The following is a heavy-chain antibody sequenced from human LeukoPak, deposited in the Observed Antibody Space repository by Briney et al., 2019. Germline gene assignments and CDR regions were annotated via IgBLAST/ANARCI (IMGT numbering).Heavy chain of an antibody. V-gene: IGHV3-48*03. D-gene: IGHD3-10*01. CDR2: IGRSGSPI. CDR1: GFTFSSYE. J-gene: IGHJ2*01. Sequence: GGSLRLSCAASGFTFSSYEMNWVRQAPGKGLEWVSYIGRSGSPIYYADSVKGRFTIPRDNSRNTLYLQMNSLRADDTAVYYCSKQETTGIWYFALWGRGTLVTVSS. CDR3: SKQETTGIWYFAL.